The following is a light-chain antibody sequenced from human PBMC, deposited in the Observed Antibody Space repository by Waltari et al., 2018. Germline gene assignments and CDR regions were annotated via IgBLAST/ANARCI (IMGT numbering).Light chain of an antibody. Sequence: QSALTQPASVSGSPGQSITIPCTGTSSDVGNYKRVSWYQQHPGKAPKLMIYAVSTRPSGVSDRFSGSKSGDMASLTISGLQPEDEAEYFCSSYAGSSKGVFGGGTKVTVL. CDR3: SSYAGSSKGV. CDR1: SSDVGNYKR. V-gene: IGLV2-23*02. J-gene: IGLJ2*01. CDR2: AVS.